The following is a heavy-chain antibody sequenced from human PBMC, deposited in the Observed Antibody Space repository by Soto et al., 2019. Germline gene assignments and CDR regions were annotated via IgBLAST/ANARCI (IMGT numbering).Heavy chain of an antibody. CDR3: ARRGVVPAAILDYYYGMDV. D-gene: IGHD2-2*02. CDR2: IDPSDSYT. Sequence: GESLKISCKGSGYSLTSYWISWVRQMPGKGLEWMGRIDPSDSYTNYSPSFQGHVTISADKSISTAYLQWSSLKASDTAMYYCARRGVVPAAILDYYYGMDVWGQGTTVTVSS. CDR1: GYSLTSYW. J-gene: IGHJ6*02. V-gene: IGHV5-10-1*01.